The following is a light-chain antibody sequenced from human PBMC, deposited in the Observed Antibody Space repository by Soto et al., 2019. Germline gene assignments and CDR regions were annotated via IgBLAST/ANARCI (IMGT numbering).Light chain of an antibody. J-gene: IGKJ3*01. Sequence: DIQMTQSPSSLSASVGDRVTITCRASQSIGRFLNWYQQKPGKAPNVLINVASTLRSGVPSRFSGSGSGTDFTLIITSLEPEDFAVYYCQQRAIWRGVTFGPGTKVDIK. V-gene: IGKV1-39*01. CDR3: QQRAIWRGVT. CDR2: VAS. CDR1: QSIGRF.